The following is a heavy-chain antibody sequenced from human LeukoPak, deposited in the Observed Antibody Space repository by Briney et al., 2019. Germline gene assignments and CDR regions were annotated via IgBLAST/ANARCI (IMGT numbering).Heavy chain of an antibody. D-gene: IGHD1-1*01. Sequence: GGSLRLSRAASGFTFSSYAMSWVRQAPGKGLEWVSAISGSGGSTYYADSVKGRFTISRDNSKNTLYLQMNSLRAEDTAVYYRAKDQFYRPNDFDYWGQGTLVTVSS. J-gene: IGHJ4*02. CDR2: ISGSGGST. CDR3: AKDQFYRPNDFDY. CDR1: GFTFSSYA. V-gene: IGHV3-23*01.